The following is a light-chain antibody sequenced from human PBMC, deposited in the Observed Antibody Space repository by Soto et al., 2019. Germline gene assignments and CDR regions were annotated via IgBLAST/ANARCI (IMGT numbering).Light chain of an antibody. CDR3: SSYASSSPRA. CDR2: DVS. Sequence: QSALTQPASVSGSPGQSITISCTGTSSDVGGYNYVSWYQQHPGKAPKLMMFDVSNRPSGVSNPFTGSKSGNTASLTISALQADEKADYYCSSYASSSPRAFCTGTTLTV. J-gene: IGLJ1*01. CDR1: SSDVGGYNY. V-gene: IGLV2-14*01.